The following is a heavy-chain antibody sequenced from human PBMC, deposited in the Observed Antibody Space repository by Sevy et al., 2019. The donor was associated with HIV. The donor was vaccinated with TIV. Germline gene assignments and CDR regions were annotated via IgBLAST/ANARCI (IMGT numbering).Heavy chain of an antibody. CDR2: IYYSGTT. V-gene: IGHV4-39*01. CDR3: ARFEYGAYVSHFEY. Sequence: SETLSLTCTVSGGSINSDSYYWGWIRQPPGKGLEWMGNIYYSGTTYYNPSLKSRVTISVDTSKTQFSLKLSSVTAADTAVYYCARFEYGAYVSHFEYWGQGTLVTVSS. J-gene: IGHJ4*02. CDR1: GGSINSDSYY. D-gene: IGHD2-8*01.